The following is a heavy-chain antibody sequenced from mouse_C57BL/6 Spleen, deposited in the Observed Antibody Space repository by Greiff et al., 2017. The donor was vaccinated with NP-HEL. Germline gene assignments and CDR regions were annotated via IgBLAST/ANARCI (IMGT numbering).Heavy chain of an antibody. CDR2: ISSGGSYT. CDR1: GFTFSSYG. V-gene: IGHV5-6*01. J-gene: IGHJ2*01. D-gene: IGHD2-3*01. CDR3: AKIYDGYNYFDY. Sequence: EVQLVESGGDLVKPGGSLKLSCAASGFTFSSYGMSWVRQTPDKRLEWVATISSGGSYTYYPDSVKGRFTISRDNAKNTLYLQMSSLKSEDTAMYYCAKIYDGYNYFDYWGQGTTLTVSS.